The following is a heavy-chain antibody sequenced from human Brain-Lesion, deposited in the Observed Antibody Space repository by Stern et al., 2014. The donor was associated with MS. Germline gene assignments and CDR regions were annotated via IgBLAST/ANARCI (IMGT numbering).Heavy chain of an antibody. V-gene: IGHV4-39*02. Sequence: QLVESGPGLVKPSETLSLTCTVSGGSIGRSSYYWGWIRQPPGKGLEWIGNIFYTGSTFYDPSPQSRVTISVDTSTNPFSPSLTSVPAADTAVYYCARGAGVFDSWGQGTLVTVSP. CDR2: IFYTGST. CDR1: GGSIGRSSYY. D-gene: IGHD6-19*01. CDR3: ARGAGVFDS. J-gene: IGHJ4*02.